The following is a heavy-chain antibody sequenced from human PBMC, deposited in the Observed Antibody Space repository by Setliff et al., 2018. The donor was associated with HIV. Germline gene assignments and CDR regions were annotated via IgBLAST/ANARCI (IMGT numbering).Heavy chain of an antibody. CDR2: ISGSGDIT. J-gene: IGHJ4*02. Sequence: PGGSLRLSCEASGFTFSNYAMSWVRQTPGKGLEWVASISGSGDITYYADSVKGRFTISRDNAKNSVYLQMHSLRAEDTAVYYCARHDVVRGAIDNWGQGTLVTVSS. CDR3: ARHDVVRGAIDN. D-gene: IGHD3-10*01. V-gene: IGHV3-23*01. CDR1: GFTFSNYA.